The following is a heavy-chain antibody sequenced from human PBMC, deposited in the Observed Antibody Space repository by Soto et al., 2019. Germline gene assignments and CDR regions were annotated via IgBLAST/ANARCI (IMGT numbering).Heavy chain of an antibody. V-gene: IGHV4-39*01. CDR1: GGSISSSSYY. J-gene: IGHJ4*02. Sequence: QLQLQESGPGLVKPSETLSLTCTVSGGSISSSSYYWGWIRQPPGKGLEWIGSIYYSGSTYYNPSLKSRVTISVDTSKNQFSLKLSSVTAADTAVYYCARHPGGEQWLVEGIVLYFDYWGQGTLVTVSS. CDR2: IYYSGST. CDR3: ARHPGGEQWLVEGIVLYFDY. D-gene: IGHD6-19*01.